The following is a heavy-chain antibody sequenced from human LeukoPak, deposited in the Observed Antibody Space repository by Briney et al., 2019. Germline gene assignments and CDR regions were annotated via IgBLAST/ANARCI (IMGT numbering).Heavy chain of an antibody. D-gene: IGHD6-13*01. CDR2: ITRSSTTI. V-gene: IGHV3-48*04. J-gene: IGHJ4*02. CDR1: GFNFSIYS. CDR3: ARGLSPFNGRKYQWHDIAAAGMFDY. Sequence: GGSLRLSCAASGFNFSIYSMNWVRQAPGKGLEWVSYITRSSTTIYYADSVKGRFTISRDNAKNSLYLQMNSLRAEDTAVYYCARGLSPFNGRKYQWHDIAAAGMFDYWGQGTLVTVSS.